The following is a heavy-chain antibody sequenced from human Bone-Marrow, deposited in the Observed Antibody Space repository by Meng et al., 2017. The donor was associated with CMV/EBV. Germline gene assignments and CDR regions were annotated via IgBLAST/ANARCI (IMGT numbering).Heavy chain of an antibody. Sequence: ASVKVSCKASGYTFTGYYMHWVRQAPGQGLEWMGWINPNSGGTNYAQKFQGRVTMTRDTSISTAYMELSRLRSDDTAVYYCARDVRCSSTSCYWRFDYCGRGTLVTVSS. CDR3: ARDVRCSSTSCYWRFDY. V-gene: IGHV1-2*02. D-gene: IGHD2-2*01. CDR2: INPNSGGT. J-gene: IGHJ4*02. CDR1: GYTFTGYY.